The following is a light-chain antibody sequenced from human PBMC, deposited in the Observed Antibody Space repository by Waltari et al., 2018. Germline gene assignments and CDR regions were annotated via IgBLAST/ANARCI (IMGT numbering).Light chain of an antibody. CDR1: SGPLSTTSY. CDR3: LVYMGSGIWV. CDR2: KTN. V-gene: IGLV8-61*01. J-gene: IGLJ3*02. Sequence: QTVVTQEPSLSVSPGGTVTLTCALSSGPLSTTSYVNWYQQSPGQTPRTLVYKTNIRSSGVPDRFSGSSLGNKAALIITGAQADDECDYYCLVYMGSGIWVFGGGTKLTVL.